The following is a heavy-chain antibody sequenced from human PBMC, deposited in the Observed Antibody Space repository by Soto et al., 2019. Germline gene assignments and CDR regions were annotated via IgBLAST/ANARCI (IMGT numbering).Heavy chain of an antibody. Sequence: XAVKVSCNASGYSLTSYGSIWVRQAPGQGLEWMGWISAYNGNTNYAQKLQGRVTMTTDTSTSTAYMELRSLRSDDTAVYYCARGEGARTPTTPYYYYGMDVWGQGTTVTSP. CDR1: GYSLTSYG. V-gene: IGHV1-18*04. CDR2: ISAYNGNT. CDR3: ARGEGARTPTTPYYYYGMDV. D-gene: IGHD1-26*01. J-gene: IGHJ6*02.